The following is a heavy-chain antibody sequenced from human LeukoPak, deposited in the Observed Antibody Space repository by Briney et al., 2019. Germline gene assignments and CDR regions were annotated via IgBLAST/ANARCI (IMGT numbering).Heavy chain of an antibody. CDR1: GFTFDDYA. D-gene: IGHD1-26*01. V-gene: IGHV3-9*01. CDR2: ISWNSGSI. Sequence: PGGSLRLSCAASGFTFDDYAMHWVRQAPGKGLEWVSGISWNSGSIGYADSVKGRFTISRDNAKNSLYLQMNSLRAEDTALYYCAKDNGYSVSYEPFDYWGQGTLVTVSS. J-gene: IGHJ4*02. CDR3: AKDNGYSVSYEPFDY.